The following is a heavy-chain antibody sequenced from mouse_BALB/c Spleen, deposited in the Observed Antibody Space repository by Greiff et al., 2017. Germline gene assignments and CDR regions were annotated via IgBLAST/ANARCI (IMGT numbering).Heavy chain of an antibody. CDR2: INPSNGRT. V-gene: IGHV1S81*02. CDR3: ARRGGSRADGYYKAMDY. D-gene: IGHD2-3*01. J-gene: IGHJ4*01. Sequence: QVQLQQPGAELVKPGASVKLSCKASGYTFTSYWMHWVKQRPGQGLEWIGEINPSNGRTNYNEKFKSKATLTVDKSSSTAYMQLSSLTSEDSAVYYCARRGGSRADGYYKAMDYWGQGTSVTVSS. CDR1: GYTFTSYW.